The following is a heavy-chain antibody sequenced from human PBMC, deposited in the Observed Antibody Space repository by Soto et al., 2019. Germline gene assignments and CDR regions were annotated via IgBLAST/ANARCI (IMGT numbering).Heavy chain of an antibody. CDR1: GGSVSSGSYY. V-gene: IGHV4-61*01. CDR3: ARDLAAAGTLFYYYYGMDV. CDR2: IYYSGST. J-gene: IGHJ6*02. D-gene: IGHD6-13*01. Sequence: QVQLQESGPGLVKPSETLSLTCTVSGGSVSSGSYYWSWIRQPPGKGLEWIGYIYYSGSTNYNPSLKSRVTISVDTSKNQFSLKLSSVTAADTAVYYWARDLAAAGTLFYYYYGMDVWGQGTTVTVSS.